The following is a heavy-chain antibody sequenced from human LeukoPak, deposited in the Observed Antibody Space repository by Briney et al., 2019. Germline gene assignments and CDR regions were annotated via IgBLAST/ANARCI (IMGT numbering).Heavy chain of an antibody. Sequence: ASVKVSCKASGYTFTGYYMHWVRQAPGQGLEWMGWINPNSGGTNYAQKFQDRVTMTRDTSISTAYMELSRLRSDDTAVYYCARAPGGIAVAGQTTYYYYGMDVWGQGTTVTVSS. CDR2: INPNSGGT. D-gene: IGHD6-19*01. CDR3: ARAPGGIAVAGQTTYYYYGMDV. J-gene: IGHJ6*02. V-gene: IGHV1-2*02. CDR1: GYTFTGYY.